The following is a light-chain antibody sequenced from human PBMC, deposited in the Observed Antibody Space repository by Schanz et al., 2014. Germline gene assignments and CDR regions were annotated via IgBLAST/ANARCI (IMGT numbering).Light chain of an antibody. J-gene: IGKJ5*01. CDR3: QQRSNWPPIT. Sequence: EVMLTQSPATLSVSPGERATLSCRASQRVSTNLAWYQHKPGQAPRLLIYGASTRAPGIPDRFSGSGSGTDFTLTISRLEPEDLAVYYCQQRSNWPPITFGQGTRLEIK. CDR1: QRVSTN. CDR2: GAS. V-gene: IGKV3D-20*02.